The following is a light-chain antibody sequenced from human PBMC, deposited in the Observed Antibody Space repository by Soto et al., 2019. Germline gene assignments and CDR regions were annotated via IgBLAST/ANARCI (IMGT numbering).Light chain of an antibody. J-gene: IGKJ1*01. Sequence: DIQMTQSPSTLSASVGDRVTITCRAIQSIGSWLAWYQQKPGKAPKLLIYRASSLESEVPSRFSGSESGTEFTLIINSLQPDDFATYYCQQYNVYPWTCGQGTKVDIK. CDR2: RAS. CDR3: QQYNVYPWT. V-gene: IGKV1-5*03. CDR1: QSIGSW.